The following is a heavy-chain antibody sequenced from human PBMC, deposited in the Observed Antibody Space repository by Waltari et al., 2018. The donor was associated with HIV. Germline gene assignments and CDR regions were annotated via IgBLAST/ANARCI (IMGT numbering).Heavy chain of an antibody. J-gene: IGHJ1*01. D-gene: IGHD1-26*01. CDR1: GYSISSGYY. CDR2: IYHSGST. V-gene: IGHV4-38-2*01. CDR3: ARCAWGELHNTNPPKYFQH. Sequence: QVQLQESGPGLVKPSETLSLTCAVSGYSISSGYYWGWIRQPPGKGLEWIGSIYHSGSTYYNPSLKSRVTISVDTSKNQFSLKLSSVTAADTAVYYCARCAWGELHNTNPPKYFQHWGQGTLVTVSS.